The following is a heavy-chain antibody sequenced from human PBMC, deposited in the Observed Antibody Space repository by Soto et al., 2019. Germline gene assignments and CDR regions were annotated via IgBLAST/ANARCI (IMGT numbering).Heavy chain of an antibody. V-gene: IGHV3-74*01. D-gene: IGHD6-19*01. J-gene: IGHJ4*02. CDR3: ARTLYSSGLKPY. Sequence: EVQLVESGGGLDQPGGSVRLSCAASGFTISTYWMHWVRQVPGKGLVWVSRINSDGSSTTYADSVKGRFTISRDNAKNTLYLQMNSLRAEDTAVYYCARTLYSSGLKPYWGQGTLVTVSS. CDR2: INSDGSST. CDR1: GFTISTYW.